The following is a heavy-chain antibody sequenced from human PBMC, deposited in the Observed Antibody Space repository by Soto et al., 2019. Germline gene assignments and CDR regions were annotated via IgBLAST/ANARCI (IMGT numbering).Heavy chain of an antibody. Sequence: QVQLVQSGAEVKKPGSSVKVSCKASGGTFSSYTISWVRQAPRQGLEWMGRIIPILGIANYAQKFQGRVTITADKSTSTAYMELSSLRSEDTAVYYCARGSGSYTPGMDVWGQGTTVTVSS. V-gene: IGHV1-69*02. CDR2: IIPILGIA. CDR1: GGTFSSYT. D-gene: IGHD3-10*01. CDR3: ARGSGSYTPGMDV. J-gene: IGHJ6*02.